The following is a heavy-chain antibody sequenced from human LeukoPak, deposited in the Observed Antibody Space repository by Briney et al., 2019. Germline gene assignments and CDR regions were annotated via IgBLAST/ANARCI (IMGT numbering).Heavy chain of an antibody. CDR2: ISYDGEIK. CDR1: GFDISSSA. CDR3: ATPHYGGYYDMFDS. V-gene: IGHV3-30*03. Sequence: PGGSLRLSCAASGFDISSSAMHWVRQAPGKGLEGVAVISYDGEIKYFADSVKGRFAMSRDNSNNTIFLDMNTLRPDDTGVYFCATPHYGGYYDMFDSWGPGTQVIVSS. J-gene: IGHJ4*02. D-gene: IGHD4-17*01.